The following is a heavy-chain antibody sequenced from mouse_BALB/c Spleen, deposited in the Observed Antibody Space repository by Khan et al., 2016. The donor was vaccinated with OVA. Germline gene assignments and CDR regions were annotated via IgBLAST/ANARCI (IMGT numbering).Heavy chain of an antibody. V-gene: IGHV3-6*02. CDR2: IRYDGSD. CDR1: GYSITSGYY. Sequence: EVELVESGPGLVKPSQSLSLTCSVTGYSITSGYYWNWIRQFPGNKLEWMGYIRYDGSDNYNPSRKNRISISRDTSKNQVFLKLNSVTTEDTATYYCARGGSSGPAWFAYWGQGTLVTVSA. CDR3: ARGGSSGPAWFAY. J-gene: IGHJ3*01. D-gene: IGHD3-1*01.